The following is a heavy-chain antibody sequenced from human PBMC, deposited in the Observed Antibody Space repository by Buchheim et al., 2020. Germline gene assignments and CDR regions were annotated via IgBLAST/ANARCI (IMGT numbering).Heavy chain of an antibody. J-gene: IGHJ4*02. CDR3: ARQDTAMVIIDF. D-gene: IGHD5-18*01. CDR1: GFTFSTYE. V-gene: IGHV3-48*03. CDR2: ISTSGGTK. Sequence: EVQLVESGGGLVQPGGSLRLSCAASGFTFSTYEMNWVRQAPGKGLEWVSYISTSGGTKYYADSVRGRFTISRDNAKNSLYLPMNSLRAEDTAVYYCARQDTAMVIIDFWGQGTL.